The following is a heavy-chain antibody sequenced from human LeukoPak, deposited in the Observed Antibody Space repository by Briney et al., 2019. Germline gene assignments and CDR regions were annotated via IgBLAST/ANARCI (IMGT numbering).Heavy chain of an antibody. CDR1: GFTVSSNY. J-gene: IGHJ4*02. Sequence: GGSLRLSCAASGFTVSSNYMSWVRQAPGEGLEWVSVIYSGGSTYYADSVKGRFTISRDNSKNTLYLQMNSLRAEDTAVYYCARSVVVAVPFDYWGQGTLVTVSS. D-gene: IGHD2-15*01. CDR2: IYSGGST. V-gene: IGHV3-53*01. CDR3: ARSVVVAVPFDY.